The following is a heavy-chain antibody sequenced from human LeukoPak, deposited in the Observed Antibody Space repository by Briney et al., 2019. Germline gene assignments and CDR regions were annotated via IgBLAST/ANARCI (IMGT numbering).Heavy chain of an antibody. V-gene: IGHV1-2*02. J-gene: IGHJ4*02. CDR2: INPNSGGT. Sequence: ASVKVSCKASGYTFTGYYMHWVRQAPGQGLEWMGWINPNSGGTNYAQKFQVRVTMTRDTSISTAYMELSRLRSDDTAVYYCARLSSYGHYFDYWGQGTLVTVSS. CDR3: ARLSSYGHYFDY. CDR1: GYTFTGYY. D-gene: IGHD3-10*02.